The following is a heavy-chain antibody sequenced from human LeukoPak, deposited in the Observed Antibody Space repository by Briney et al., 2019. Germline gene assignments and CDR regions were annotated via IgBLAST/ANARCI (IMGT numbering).Heavy chain of an antibody. Sequence: GGSLRLSCAASGFTFSSYEMNWVRQAPGKGLEWVSYISSSGSTIYYADSVKGRFTISRDNAKNSLYLQMNSLRAEDTAVYYCAKGGFDIPSNLFDPCGQETLFTVSS. V-gene: IGHV3-48*03. CDR1: GFTFSSYE. J-gene: IGHJ5*02. D-gene: IGHD3-9*01. CDR2: ISSSGSTI. CDR3: AKGGFDIPSNLFDP.